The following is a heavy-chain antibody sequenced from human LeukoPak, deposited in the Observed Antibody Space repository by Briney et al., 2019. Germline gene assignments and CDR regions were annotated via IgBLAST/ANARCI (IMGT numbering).Heavy chain of an antibody. CDR2: IIPIFGTA. CDR3: ASPDGILTGYYPY. Sequence: SVKVSCKASGGTFSSYAISWVRQAPGQGPEWMGGIIPIFGTANYAQKFQGRVTITADKSTSTAYMELSSLRSEDTAVYYCASPDGILTGYYPYWGQGTLVTVSS. J-gene: IGHJ4*02. D-gene: IGHD3-9*01. CDR1: GGTFSSYA. V-gene: IGHV1-69*06.